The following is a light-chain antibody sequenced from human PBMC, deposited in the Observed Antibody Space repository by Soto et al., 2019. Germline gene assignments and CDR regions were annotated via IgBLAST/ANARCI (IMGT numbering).Light chain of an antibody. Sequence: EIVLTQSPAPLSLSPGERATLSCRASQSVSSYLAWYQQKPGHAPRLLIYEASNRATGIPARFSGSGSGTAFTLTISSLEPEDFAVCYCQQRSALVYTFGQGTKLEIK. J-gene: IGKJ2*01. CDR2: EAS. CDR1: QSVSSY. V-gene: IGKV3-11*01. CDR3: QQRSALVYT.